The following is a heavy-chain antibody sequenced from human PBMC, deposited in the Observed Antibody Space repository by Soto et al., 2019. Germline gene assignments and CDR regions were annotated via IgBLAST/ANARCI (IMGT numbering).Heavy chain of an antibody. CDR1: GGSISSGGYS. V-gene: IGHV4-30-2*01. D-gene: IGHD3-10*01. CDR2: IYHSGST. Sequence: QLQLQESGSGLVKPSQTLSLTCAVSGGSISSGGYSWSWIRQPPGKGLEWIGYIYHSGSTYYNPSLRRRVTTSVDRSKNQFSLKLGSVTAADTAVYYCARDSGFGMGYGMDVWGQGTTVTVSS. CDR3: ARDSGFGMGYGMDV. J-gene: IGHJ6*02.